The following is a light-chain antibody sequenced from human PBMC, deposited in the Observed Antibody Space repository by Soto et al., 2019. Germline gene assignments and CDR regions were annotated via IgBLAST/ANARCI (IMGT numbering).Light chain of an antibody. CDR1: QSVSSN. J-gene: IGKJ5*01. Sequence: EIVMTQSPATLSVSPGERVTLSCRASQSVSSNVAWYQQKPGQAPRLLIYGASTRATGIPVRFSGSGSGTEFSLNISSLQSEDFAVYYCQQFHNWPPITFGQGTRLEIK. V-gene: IGKV3-15*01. CDR2: GAS. CDR3: QQFHNWPPIT.